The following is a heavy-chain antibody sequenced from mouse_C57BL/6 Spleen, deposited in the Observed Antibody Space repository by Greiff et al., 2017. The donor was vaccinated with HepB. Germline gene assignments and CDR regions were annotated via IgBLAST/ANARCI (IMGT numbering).Heavy chain of an antibody. CDR2: IYPGDGDT. J-gene: IGHJ4*01. CDR1: GYAFSSYW. CDR3: ARYYDYDGRGYYYAMDY. Sequence: QVQLQQSGAELVKPGASVKISCKASGYAFSSYWMNWVKQRPGKGLEWIGQIYPGDGDTNYNGKFKGKATLTADKSSSTAYMQLSSLTSEDSAVYFCARYYDYDGRGYYYAMDYWGQGTSVTVSS. V-gene: IGHV1-80*01. D-gene: IGHD2-4*01.